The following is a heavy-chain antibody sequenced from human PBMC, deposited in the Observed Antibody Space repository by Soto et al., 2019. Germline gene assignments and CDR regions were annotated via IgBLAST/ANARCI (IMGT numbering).Heavy chain of an antibody. CDR2: IYSDGGT. CDR3: ATRMTTAPY. D-gene: IGHD4-17*01. Sequence: GGSLRLSCAASGFTVSNNYLSWVRQAPGKGLQWVSLIYSDGGTDYAESVKGRFTISRDNSKNTLYLQMNSLKAEDTAIYYCATRMTTAPYWGQGALVTVSS. CDR1: GFTVSNNY. J-gene: IGHJ1*01. V-gene: IGHV3-66*01.